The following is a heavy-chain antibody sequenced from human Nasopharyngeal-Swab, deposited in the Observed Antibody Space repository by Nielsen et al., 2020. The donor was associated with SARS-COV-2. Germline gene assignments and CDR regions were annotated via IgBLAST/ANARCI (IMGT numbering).Heavy chain of an antibody. Sequence: SETLSLTCAVSGYSISSGYYWGWIRQPPGKGLEWIGSINHSGSTNYNPSLKSRVTISVDTSKNQFSLKLSSVTAADTAVYYCARGTQIYSSGYSYYYYMDVWGKGTTVTVSS. V-gene: IGHV4-38-2*01. CDR2: INHSGST. J-gene: IGHJ6*03. CDR3: ARGTQIYSSGYSYYYYMDV. CDR1: GYSISSGYY. D-gene: IGHD3-22*01.